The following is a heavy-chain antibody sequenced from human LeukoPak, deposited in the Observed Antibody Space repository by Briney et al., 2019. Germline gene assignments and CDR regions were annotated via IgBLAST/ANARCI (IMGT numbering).Heavy chain of an antibody. CDR3: ARDPRTGSLVRYFDWYYGGFDY. CDR1: GYTFTSYG. D-gene: IGHD3-9*01. J-gene: IGHJ4*02. V-gene: IGHV1-18*04. Sequence: ASVKVSCKASGYTFTSYGISWVRQAPGQGLEWMGWISAYNGNTNYAQKLQGRVTMTTDTSTSTAYMELRSLRSDDTAVYYCARDPRTGSLVRYFDWYYGGFDYWGQGTLVTVSS. CDR2: ISAYNGNT.